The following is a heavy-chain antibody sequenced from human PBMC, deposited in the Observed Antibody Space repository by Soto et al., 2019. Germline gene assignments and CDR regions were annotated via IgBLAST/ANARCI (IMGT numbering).Heavy chain of an antibody. CDR3: ASDFRTRGWFRQAGNFAMDV. CDR1: GYPYTNSY. J-gene: IGHJ6*02. V-gene: IGHV1-2*02. D-gene: IGHD6-19*01. CDR2: IHPNTGGT. Sequence: QVQLVQSGAEVRKPGASVKVSCKASGYPYTNSYMHWVRQAPGQGLEWMGWIHPNTGGTNYAQKLHGRVTMTRDTSVSTVYMELNRLTSDDTAIYFCASDFRTRGWFRQAGNFAMDVWGQGTTVTVS.